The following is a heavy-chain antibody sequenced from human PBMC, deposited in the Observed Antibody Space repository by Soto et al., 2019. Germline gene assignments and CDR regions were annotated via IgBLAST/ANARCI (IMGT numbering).Heavy chain of an antibody. Sequence: QVQLVQSGAEVEKPGASVKISCKASGYSFTSQYVHWVRQAPGQGLEWMGIINPNGGSTTYAQKSQGRVTITRATSTRQVQKGPSRRTSGDPAVYCCAREAWQRPGGGGTEPLDIWGQGTMVTVAS. CDR3: AREAWQRPGGGGTEPLDI. J-gene: IGHJ3*02. CDR1: GYSFTSQY. CDR2: INPNGGST. V-gene: IGHV1-46*03. D-gene: IGHD3-16*01.